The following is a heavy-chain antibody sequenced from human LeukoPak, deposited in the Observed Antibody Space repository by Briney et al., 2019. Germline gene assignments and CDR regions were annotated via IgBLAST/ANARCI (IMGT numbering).Heavy chain of an antibody. V-gene: IGHV3-30*03. CDR3: ARERERFLNL. CDR2: ISYDGNNK. J-gene: IGHJ4*02. D-gene: IGHD3-3*01. Sequence: GGSLRLSCAGSGFTFSTYAMHWVRQAPGKGLEWVAVISYDGNNKYYADSVKGRFTISRDNSKNTLYLEMNSLRAEDTAVYYCARERERFLNLWGQGTLVTVSS. CDR1: GFTFSTYA.